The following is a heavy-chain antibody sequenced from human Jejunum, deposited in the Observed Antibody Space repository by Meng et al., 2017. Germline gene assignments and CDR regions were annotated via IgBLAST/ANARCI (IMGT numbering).Heavy chain of an antibody. CDR3: VDSKWSANY. V-gene: IGHV4-34*01. CDR1: GGSFSGHY. D-gene: IGHD3-3*01. Sequence: QVQLQQWGAGLLKPSETLSLTCAVYGGSFSGHYWTWIRQPPGKGLXWFGEINDSGSTHYNPSLGNRVTISVDTSKSQFSLKLISVTAADTGVYYCVDSKWSANYWGQGTLVTVSS. J-gene: IGHJ4*02. CDR2: INDSGST.